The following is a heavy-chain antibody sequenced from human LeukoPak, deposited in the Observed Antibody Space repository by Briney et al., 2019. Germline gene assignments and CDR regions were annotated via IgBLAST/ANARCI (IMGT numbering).Heavy chain of an antibody. CDR1: GGSISSGDYY. CDR3: ARAPLGYCSGGSCRYDAFDI. V-gene: IGHV4-30-4*01. D-gene: IGHD2-15*01. Sequence: SQTLSLTCTVSGGSISSGDYYWSWIRQPPGKGLEWIGYIYYSGSTYYNPSLKSRVTMSVDTSKNQFSLKLSSVTAADTAVYYCARAPLGYCSGGSCRYDAFDIWGQGTMVTVSS. J-gene: IGHJ3*02. CDR2: IYYSGST.